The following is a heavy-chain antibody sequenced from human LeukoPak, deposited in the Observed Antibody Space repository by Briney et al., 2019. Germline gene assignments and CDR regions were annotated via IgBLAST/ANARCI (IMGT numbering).Heavy chain of an antibody. CDR1: GFTFSSYS. V-gene: IGHV3-48*04. CDR3: ARDRYYYDSSGYYGMDV. Sequence: PGGSLRLSCAASGFTFSSYSMNWVRQAPGKGLEWVSYISSSSSTIYYADSVKGRFTISRDNSKNTLYLQMNSLRAEDTAVYYCARDRYYYDSSGYYGMDVWGQGTTVTVSS. D-gene: IGHD3-22*01. CDR2: ISSSSSTI. J-gene: IGHJ6*02.